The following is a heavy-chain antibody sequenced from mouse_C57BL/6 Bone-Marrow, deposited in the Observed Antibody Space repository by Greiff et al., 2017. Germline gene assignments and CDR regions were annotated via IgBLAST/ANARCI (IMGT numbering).Heavy chain of an antibody. CDR1: GYTFTSYW. D-gene: IGHD1-1*01. CDR2: INPSNGGT. Sequence: QVQLQQSGTELVKPGASVKLSCKASGYTFTSYWMHWVQQRPGQGLEWIGNINPSNGGTNYNEKFKSKATLPVDKSSSTAYMQLSSLTSEDSAVYYCAREGDYGRSHWYFDVWGTGTTVTVSS. CDR3: AREGDYGRSHWYFDV. V-gene: IGHV1-53*01. J-gene: IGHJ1*03.